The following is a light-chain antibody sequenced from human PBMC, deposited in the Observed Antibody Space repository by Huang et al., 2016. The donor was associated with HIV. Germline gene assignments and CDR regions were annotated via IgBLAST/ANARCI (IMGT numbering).Light chain of an antibody. V-gene: IGKV1-5*03. CDR3: QQYKIYSWT. CDR2: QAS. CDR1: QSISSS. Sequence: DIQMTQSPSTLSASVGDRVTIPCRASQSISSSFAWYQQKPGKAPKLLIYQASNLESGVPSTFSGSGSGTEFTLTISSLQPDDFATYYCQQYKIYSWTFGQGTKVEIK. J-gene: IGKJ1*01.